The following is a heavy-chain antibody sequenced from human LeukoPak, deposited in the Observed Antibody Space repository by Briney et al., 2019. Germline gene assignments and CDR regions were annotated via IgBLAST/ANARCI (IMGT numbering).Heavy chain of an antibody. D-gene: IGHD3-3*01. Sequence: GASVKVSCKASGYTFTGYYMRWVRQAPGQGLEWMGWISAYNGNTNYAQKLQGRVTMTTDTSTSTAYMELRSLRSDDTAVYYCARLRVPRSIFGVVVGMDVWGQGTTVTVSS. CDR1: GYTFTGYY. CDR2: ISAYNGNT. V-gene: IGHV1-18*04. J-gene: IGHJ6*02. CDR3: ARLRVPRSIFGVVVGMDV.